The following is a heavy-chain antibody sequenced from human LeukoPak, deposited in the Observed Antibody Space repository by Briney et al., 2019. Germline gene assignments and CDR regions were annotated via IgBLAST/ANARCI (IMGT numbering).Heavy chain of an antibody. D-gene: IGHD1-26*01. CDR1: GFIFSTYG. CDR2: VWSGGNNK. Sequence: GGSLRLSCAASGFIFSTYGMHWVRQAPGKGLEWVAVVWSGGNNKYYSDSVKGRFTISRDDSKNTLYLQMNSLRAEDTAVYYCAKDGQVGAIGYFDYRGQGTLVTVSS. CDR3: AKDGQVGAIGYFDY. V-gene: IGHV3-33*03. J-gene: IGHJ4*02.